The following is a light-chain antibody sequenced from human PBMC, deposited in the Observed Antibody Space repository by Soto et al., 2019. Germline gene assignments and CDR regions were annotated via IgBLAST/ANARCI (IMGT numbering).Light chain of an antibody. CDR3: MQATHWLRM. Sequence: DAVLTQSPLSLPVTLGQPASISCRSSQSLVYSNGNTYLNWFQQRPGQSPRRLIYKVSNRHSGVQDRFSGSRSGTEVTTKISRVEDEDVEVNYYMQATHWLRMFGQGTKVEIQ. CDR2: KVS. J-gene: IGKJ1*01. V-gene: IGKV2-30*01. CDR1: QSLVYSNGNTY.